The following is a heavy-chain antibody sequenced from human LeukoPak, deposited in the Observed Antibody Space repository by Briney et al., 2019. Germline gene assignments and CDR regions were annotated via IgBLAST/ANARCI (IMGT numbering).Heavy chain of an antibody. V-gene: IGHV3-7*03. CDR1: GFTFSSYW. J-gene: IGHJ5*02. Sequence: GGSLRLSCAASGFTFSSYWMTWVRQAPGKGLEWVANIKQDGSEKYYVDSVEGRFTISRDNAKNSLYLQMNSLRAEDTAVYYCAKDRHAPGRYCSSTICFPFDPWGQGTLVTVSS. D-gene: IGHD2-2*01. CDR2: IKQDGSEK. CDR3: AKDRHAPGRYCSSTICFPFDP.